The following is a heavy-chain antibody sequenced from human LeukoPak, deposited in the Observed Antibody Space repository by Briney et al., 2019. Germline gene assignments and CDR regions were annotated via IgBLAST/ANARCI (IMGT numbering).Heavy chain of an antibody. CDR1: GYSISSGFY. Sequence: PSETQSLTCAVSGYSISSGFYWDWIRQPPGKGLEWIGTIYHSGSTYYNPSLKSRVTISVDTSTNQFSLKLSSVTAADTAVFYCARQGPYCGGDCSNYFDFWGQGILVTVSS. J-gene: IGHJ4*02. D-gene: IGHD2-21*01. V-gene: IGHV4-38-2*01. CDR2: IYHSGST. CDR3: ARQGPYCGGDCSNYFDF.